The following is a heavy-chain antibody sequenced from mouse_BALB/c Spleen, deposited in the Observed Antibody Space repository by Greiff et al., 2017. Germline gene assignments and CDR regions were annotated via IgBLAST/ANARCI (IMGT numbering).Heavy chain of an antibody. CDR2: IYPGSGNT. CDR3: ARWFAY. J-gene: IGHJ3*01. V-gene: IGHV1-77*01. Sequence: VQLQQSGAELARPGASVKLSCKASGYTFTDYYINWVKQRTGQGLEWIGEIYPGSGNTYYNEKFKGKATLTADKSSSTAYMQLSSLTSEDSAVYFCARWFAYWGQGTLVTVSA. CDR1: GYTFTDYY.